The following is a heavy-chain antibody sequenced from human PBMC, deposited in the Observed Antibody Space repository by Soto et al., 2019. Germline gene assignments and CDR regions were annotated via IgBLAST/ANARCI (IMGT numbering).Heavy chain of an antibody. J-gene: IGHJ4*02. Sequence: QVQLRESGPGLVKPSQTLSLTCTVSGGSINSGGYYWNWIRQHPGKGLEWIWYMYYSGKTYYNPFLCIRVIIAADTSVNHFAVKLSSLTADCTAVYFWARVYRHSASSSIWVFDYWGQGTLVNVSS. CDR1: GGSINSGGYY. CDR3: ARVYRHSASSSIWVFDY. CDR2: MYYSGKT. D-gene: IGHD6-13*01. V-gene: IGHV4-31*03.